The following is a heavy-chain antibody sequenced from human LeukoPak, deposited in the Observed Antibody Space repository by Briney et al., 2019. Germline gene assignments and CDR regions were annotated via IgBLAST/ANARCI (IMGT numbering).Heavy chain of an antibody. V-gene: IGHV4-34*01. D-gene: IGHD5-12*01. CDR2: INHSGST. CDR1: GGSFSGYY. J-gene: IGHJ6*04. Sequence: SETLSLTCAVYGGSFSGYYWSWIRQPPGKGLEWIGEINHSGSTNYNPSLKSRVTISVDTSKNQFSLKLTSVTAADTAVYYCAREGYDYVWGKGTTVTVSS. CDR3: AREGYDYV.